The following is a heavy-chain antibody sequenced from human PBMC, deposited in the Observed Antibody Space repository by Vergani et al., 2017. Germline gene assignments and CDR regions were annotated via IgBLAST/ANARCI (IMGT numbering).Heavy chain of an antibody. V-gene: IGHV1-8*03. J-gene: IGHJ6*03. D-gene: IGHD3-3*01. CDR3: ARDLTEVGTILGFYYMDV. CDR2: MNPISGNT. Sequence: QVQLVQSGAEVKKPGASVKVSCKASGYTFTSDDINWVRQATGQGLEWMGWMNPISGNTGYAQNLQGRLTITRDTSVNTAYMELSSLRSEDTAVYYCARDLTEVGTILGFYYMDVWGKGTTVTVSS. CDR1: GYTFTSDD.